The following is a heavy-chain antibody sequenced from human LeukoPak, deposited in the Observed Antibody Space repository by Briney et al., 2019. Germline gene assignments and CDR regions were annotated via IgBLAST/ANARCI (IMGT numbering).Heavy chain of an antibody. J-gene: IGHJ4*02. CDR1: GFTFNSYC. CDR3: GRDVSDTVVVITHNFDF. CDR2: IRHDGTNK. V-gene: IGHV3-30*02. D-gene: IGHD3-22*01. Sequence: GGSLRLSCAASGFTFNSYCMHCVRRAPGKGLEWVAFIRHDGTNKYYADSVKGRFTISRDNSKNTLFLQMSGLRVEDTAVYYCGRDVSDTVVVITHNFDFWGQGTLVTVSS.